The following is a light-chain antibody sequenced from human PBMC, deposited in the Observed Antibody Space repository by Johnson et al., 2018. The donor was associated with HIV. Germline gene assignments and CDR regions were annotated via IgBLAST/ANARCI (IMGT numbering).Light chain of an antibody. Sequence: QSVLTQPPSVSAAPGQKVTISCSGTSSNIGNNYVSWYRHLPGTAPKVLIYDNDKRPSGIPDRFSGSKSGTSATLGITGLQTGDEADYYCGTWDSSLTSYVFGAGTKVTVL. V-gene: IGLV1-51*01. CDR1: SSNIGNNY. CDR3: GTWDSSLTSYV. CDR2: DND. J-gene: IGLJ1*01.